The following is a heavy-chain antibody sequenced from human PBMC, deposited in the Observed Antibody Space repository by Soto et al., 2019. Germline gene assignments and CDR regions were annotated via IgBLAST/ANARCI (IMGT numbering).Heavy chain of an antibody. J-gene: IGHJ4*02. V-gene: IGHV3-7*01. Sequence: GGSLRLSCAASGFTFSSYWMSWVRQAPGKGLEWVANIKQDGSEKNYVDSVKGRFTLSRDNAKNSLYLQMNSLRAEDTAVYYCARESSLHLGEFSQDYWGQGTLVTVSS. CDR3: ARESSLHLGEFSQDY. D-gene: IGHD3-16*02. CDR2: IKQDGSEK. CDR1: GFTFSSYW.